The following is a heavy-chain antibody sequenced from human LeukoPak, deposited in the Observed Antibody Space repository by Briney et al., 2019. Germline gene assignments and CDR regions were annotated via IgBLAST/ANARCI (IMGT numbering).Heavy chain of an antibody. J-gene: IGHJ6*03. CDR2: INSDADKT. Sequence: GGSLRLSCAASGFTFTGYWMHWVRQAPGKGLVWVSRINSDADKTGYAEAVKGRFTISRDNAKKTQYLEMNSLRVEDTAVYYCAREYYGILTGYYLDVWGKGTTVTVSS. D-gene: IGHD3-9*01. CDR1: GFTFTGYW. V-gene: IGHV3-74*01. CDR3: AREYYGILTGYYLDV.